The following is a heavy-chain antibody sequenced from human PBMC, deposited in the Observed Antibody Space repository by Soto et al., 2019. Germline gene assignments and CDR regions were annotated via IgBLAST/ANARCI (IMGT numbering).Heavy chain of an antibody. CDR2: ISYDGSNK. CDR1: GFTFSSYG. J-gene: IGHJ4*02. V-gene: IGHV3-30*18. CDR3: AKDSDRGFGLQIDY. D-gene: IGHD5-12*01. Sequence: QVQLVESGGGVVQPGRSLRLSCAASGFTFSSYGMHWVRQAPGKGLEWVAVISYDGSNKYYADSVKGRFTISRDNSKNTLYLQMNSLRAEYTAVYYCAKDSDRGFGLQIDYWGQGTLVTVSS.